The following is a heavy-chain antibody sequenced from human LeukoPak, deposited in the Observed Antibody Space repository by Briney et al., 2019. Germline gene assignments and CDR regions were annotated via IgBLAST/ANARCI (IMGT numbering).Heavy chain of an antibody. CDR1: GYHFTSYW. Sequence: GGSLEISGKGSGYHFTSYWISGVRPLPGKGREGMGRIDPSDSYTNYSTSFQGHVTISADKSISTAYLQWSSLKASDTAMYYCARFQYCSGGSCYNYFDYWGQGTLVTVSS. J-gene: IGHJ4*02. D-gene: IGHD2-15*01. V-gene: IGHV5-10-1*01. CDR2: IDPSDSYT. CDR3: ARFQYCSGGSCYNYFDY.